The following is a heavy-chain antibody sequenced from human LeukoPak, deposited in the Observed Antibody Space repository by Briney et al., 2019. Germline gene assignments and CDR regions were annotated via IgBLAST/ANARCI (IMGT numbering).Heavy chain of an antibody. CDR2: IYSGGST. D-gene: IGHD5-24*01. CDR3: ARVAGVGDGYNWNYYYYMDV. J-gene: IGHJ6*03. V-gene: IGHV3-53*01. Sequence: GGSLTLSCAASGLTVSSNYMSCARQAPGRWLEWVSVIYSGGSTYYADSVKGRFTISRDNSKNTLYLQMNSLRAEDTAVYYCARVAGVGDGYNWNYYYYMDVWGKGTTVTVSS. CDR1: GLTVSSNY.